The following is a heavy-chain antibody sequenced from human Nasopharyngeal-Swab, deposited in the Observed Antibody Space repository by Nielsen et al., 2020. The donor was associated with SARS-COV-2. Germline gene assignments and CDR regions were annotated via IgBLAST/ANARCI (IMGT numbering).Heavy chain of an antibody. D-gene: IGHD6-19*01. V-gene: IGHV3-30-3*01. Sequence: GESLKISCAASGFTFSSYAMHWVRQAPGKGLEWVAVISYDGSNKYYADSVKGRFTISRDNSKNTLYLQMNSLRAEDTAVYYCARDGAVAGTSCFDYWGQGTLVTVSS. CDR1: GFTFSSYA. CDR2: ISYDGSNK. J-gene: IGHJ4*02. CDR3: ARDGAVAGTSCFDY.